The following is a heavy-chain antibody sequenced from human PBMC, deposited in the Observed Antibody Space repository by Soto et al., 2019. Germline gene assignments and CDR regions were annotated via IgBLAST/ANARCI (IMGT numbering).Heavy chain of an antibody. CDR2: IIPILGIA. CDR1: GGTFSSYT. J-gene: IGHJ4*02. CDR3: ARYPIDSGYDLGTY. Sequence: QVQLVQSGAEVKKPGSSVKVSCKASGGTFSSYTISWVRQAPGQGLEWMGRIIPILGIANDAQKFQGRVTITAYKSTRTAYMELSSLGSEDTAVYYCARYPIDSGYDLGTYWGQGTLVTVSS. D-gene: IGHD5-12*01. V-gene: IGHV1-69*02.